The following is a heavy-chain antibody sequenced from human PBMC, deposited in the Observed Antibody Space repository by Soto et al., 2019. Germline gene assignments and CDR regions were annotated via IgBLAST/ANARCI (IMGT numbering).Heavy chain of an antibody. Sequence: GESLKISCKGSGYAFPNYWIGWVRQMPGKGLDWMGMIYPNDSDTRYSPSFQGQVTISTDKSITTAYLQWSSLKASDTAMYYCAAGYTTGLDAFDVWGQGTMVTVSS. D-gene: IGHD6-19*01. CDR1: GYAFPNYW. CDR3: AAGYTTGLDAFDV. V-gene: IGHV5-51*01. CDR2: IYPNDSDT. J-gene: IGHJ3*01.